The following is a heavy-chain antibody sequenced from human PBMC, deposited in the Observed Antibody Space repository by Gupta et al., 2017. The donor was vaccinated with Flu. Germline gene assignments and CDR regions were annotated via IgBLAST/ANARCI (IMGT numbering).Heavy chain of an antibody. D-gene: IGHD4-11*01. Sequence: QVQLQESGPGLVKPSETLSLTCTVSGGSMRGYYWSWIRQSPGRGLEWIGYIYSTGSTTYSPSLSGRVTISLDASKHQFSLKLTSVTAADSAMYYCARQRFITSSPRVTDFFDSWGQGTLLTVSS. CDR3: ARQRFITSSPRVTDFFDS. V-gene: IGHV4-59*08. J-gene: IGHJ4*02. CDR1: GGSMRGYY. CDR2: IYSTGST.